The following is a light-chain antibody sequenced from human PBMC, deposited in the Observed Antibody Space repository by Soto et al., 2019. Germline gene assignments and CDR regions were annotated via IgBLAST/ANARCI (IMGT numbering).Light chain of an antibody. CDR1: QSISDT. CDR2: GAS. CDR3: QQRSNWPRELT. V-gene: IGKV3-15*01. Sequence: EIVMTQSPATLSVSPGGRATLSCRASQSISDTLAWYQQKPGQAPRLLIYGASTRAPGFPARFSGSGSGTDFTLTISSLQSEDFAVYYCQQRSNWPRELTFGGGTKVDIK. J-gene: IGKJ4*01.